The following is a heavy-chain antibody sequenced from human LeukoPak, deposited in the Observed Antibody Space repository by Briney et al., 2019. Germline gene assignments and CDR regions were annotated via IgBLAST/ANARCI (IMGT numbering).Heavy chain of an antibody. CDR1: GFTFSNSA. Sequence: PGGSLRLSCAASGFTFSNSAMSWVRQAPGKGLEWVSGISDDGRTTYYADSVRGRFTISRDNSKTTVYLQMNSLRAEDTALYFCAKYAGRDGADDLLEYWGLGNLVTVSS. D-gene: IGHD5-24*01. J-gene: IGHJ4*02. CDR3: AKYAGRDGADDLLEY. CDR2: ISDDGRTT. V-gene: IGHV3-23*01.